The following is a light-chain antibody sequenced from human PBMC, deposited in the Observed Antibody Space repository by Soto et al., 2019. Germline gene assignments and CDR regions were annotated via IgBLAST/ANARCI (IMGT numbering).Light chain of an antibody. V-gene: IGKV3-15*01. Sequence: VLTQSQVTLSVSPGETATLSCRASQSLSSNLAWYQHKAGQAPRLLIYAASARATGVPARFSGSGSGTDYTLPISSLQSEESAVYYCKQNIMWPPYTFGQGTKLVIK. CDR3: KQNIMWPPYT. J-gene: IGKJ2*01. CDR2: AAS. CDR1: QSLSSN.